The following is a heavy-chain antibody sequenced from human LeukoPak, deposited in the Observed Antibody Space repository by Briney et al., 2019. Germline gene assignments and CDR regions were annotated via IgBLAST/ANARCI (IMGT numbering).Heavy chain of an antibody. D-gene: IGHD3-3*01. CDR2: IYTSGST. V-gene: IGHV4-4*07. J-gene: IGHJ5*02. CDR1: GGPISSYY. Sequence: SETLSLTCTVSGGPISSYYWSWIRQPAGKGLEWIGRIYTSGSTNYNPSLKSRVTMSVDTSKNQFSLKLSSVTAADTAVYYCAREPNYYDFWSVPFPSNWFDPWGQGTLVTVSS. CDR3: AREPNYYDFWSVPFPSNWFDP.